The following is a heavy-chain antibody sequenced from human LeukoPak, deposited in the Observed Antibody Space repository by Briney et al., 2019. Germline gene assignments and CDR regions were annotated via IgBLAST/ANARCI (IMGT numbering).Heavy chain of an antibody. CDR3: ARHAHLWFGEFPHYFDY. D-gene: IGHD3-10*01. CDR1: GGSISSSSYY. J-gene: IGHJ4*02. CDR2: IYYSGST. Sequence: SETLSLTCTVSGGSISSSSYYWGWIRQPPGKGLEWIGSIYYSGSTYYNPSLKSRVTISVDTSKNQFSLKLSSVTAADTAVYYCARHAHLWFGEFPHYFDYWGQGTLVTVSS. V-gene: IGHV4-39*01.